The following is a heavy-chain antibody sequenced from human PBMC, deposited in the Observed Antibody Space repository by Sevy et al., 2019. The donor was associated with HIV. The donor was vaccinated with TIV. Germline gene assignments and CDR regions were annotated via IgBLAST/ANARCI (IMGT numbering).Heavy chain of an antibody. Sequence: ETLSLTCTVSGGSISSSSYYWGWIRQPPGKGLEWIGSIYYSGGTYYNPSLKSRVTISVDTSKNQFSLKLSSVTAADTAVYYCASLSHVDTAMAEYYFDYWGQGTLVTVSS. D-gene: IGHD5-18*01. J-gene: IGHJ4*02. CDR3: ASLSHVDTAMAEYYFDY. V-gene: IGHV4-39*01. CDR1: GGSISSSSYY. CDR2: IYYSGGT.